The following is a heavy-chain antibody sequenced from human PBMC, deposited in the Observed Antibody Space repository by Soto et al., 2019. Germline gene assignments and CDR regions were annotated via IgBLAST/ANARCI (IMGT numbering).Heavy chain of an antibody. CDR2: ISPMYGAA. Sequence: QVQLVQSGAEMKKPGSSVKVSCQSSGGTFNTYAMNWVRQAPGQGQEWMGDISPMYGAANYAPKFQGRVTITADESTGTSYMQLSSLTSDDTALYFCAREVQVHTPAFVYWGQGTLVTVSS. CDR3: AREVQVHTPAFVY. V-gene: IGHV1-69*19. J-gene: IGHJ4*02. CDR1: GGTFNTYA. D-gene: IGHD3-10*01.